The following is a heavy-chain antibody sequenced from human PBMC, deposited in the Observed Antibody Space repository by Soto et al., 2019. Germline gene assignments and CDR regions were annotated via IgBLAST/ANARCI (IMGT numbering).Heavy chain of an antibody. V-gene: IGHV3-23*01. Sequence: EVQVLESGGGLVQPGGSLRLSCAGSGFTFINYAMNWVRQAPGKGLEWVSSISGGGDAAFFPDSVRGRFTISRDNSKNTVTLQMNSLGVDDTAVDYCGREILGSTTRPNYWYFDLWGRGTLVTVSS. CDR1: GFTFINYA. D-gene: IGHD7-27*01. J-gene: IGHJ2*01. CDR3: GREILGSTTRPNYWYFDL. CDR2: ISGGGDAA.